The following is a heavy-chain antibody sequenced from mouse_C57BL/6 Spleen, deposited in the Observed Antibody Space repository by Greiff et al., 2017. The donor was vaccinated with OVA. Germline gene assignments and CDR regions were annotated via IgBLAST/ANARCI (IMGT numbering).Heavy chain of an antibody. V-gene: IGHV1-64*01. CDR1: GYTFTSYW. CDR2: IHPNSGST. CDR3: ARMVTSAYAMDY. Sequence: QVQLQQPGAELVKPGASVKLSCKASGYTFTSYWMHWVKQRPGQGLEWIGMIHPNSGSTNYNEKFKSKATLTVDKSSSTAYMQLSSLTSEDSAVCYCARMVTSAYAMDYWGQGTSVTVSS. D-gene: IGHD2-3*01. J-gene: IGHJ4*01.